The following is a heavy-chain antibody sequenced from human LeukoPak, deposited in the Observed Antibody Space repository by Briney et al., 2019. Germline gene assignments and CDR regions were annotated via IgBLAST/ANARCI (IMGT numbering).Heavy chain of an antibody. Sequence: SETLSLTCTASDDSISRDFWTWIRQPPGKGLEWIGYIRYSGRTEYNPSLKSRVTISIQTSKNQFSLKLTSVTAADTAVYYCARGGYWGQGTLVTVSS. CDR3: ARGGY. CDR2: IRYSGRT. CDR1: DDSISRDF. V-gene: IGHV4-59*12. J-gene: IGHJ4*02.